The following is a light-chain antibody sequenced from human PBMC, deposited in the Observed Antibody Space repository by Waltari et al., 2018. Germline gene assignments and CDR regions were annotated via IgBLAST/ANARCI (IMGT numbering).Light chain of an antibody. V-gene: IGLV2-14*03. CDR1: IF. J-gene: IGLJ1*01. CDR3: TSYIGNAFV. Sequence: QSALTQPASVSGSPGQSITISCTGTIFVSWYQQHPGKAPKLMIYGVSERPSGVSNRFSCFKSGNTASLTISGLQAEDEADYYCTSYIGNAFVFGTGTKVTVL. CDR2: GVS.